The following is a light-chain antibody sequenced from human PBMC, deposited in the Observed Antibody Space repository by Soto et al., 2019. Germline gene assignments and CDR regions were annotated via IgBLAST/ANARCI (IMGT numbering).Light chain of an antibody. CDR3: QQYNNWPET. J-gene: IGKJ1*01. V-gene: IGKV3-15*01. CDR1: QSVSSN. CDR2: GAS. Sequence: EIEFTQSRGTLSLSPGERASLSCRSSQSVSSNYLAWFQQKPGQAPRLLIYGASTRATDVPARFSGSGSGTEFTLTISSLQSEDFAVYYCQQYNNWPETFGQGTKVDIK.